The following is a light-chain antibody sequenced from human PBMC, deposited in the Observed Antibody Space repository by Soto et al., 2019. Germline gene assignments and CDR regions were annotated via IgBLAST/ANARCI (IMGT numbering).Light chain of an antibody. Sequence: QSVLTQPASVSGSPGQSITISCTGTSSDVGGYNYVSWYQQHPGQAPKLMIYDVSNRPSGVSNRFSGSRSGNTSSLTISGLQTEDEADYDCSSYTSSSTLYVFGTGTKLTVL. CDR2: DVS. CDR1: SSDVGGYNY. J-gene: IGLJ1*01. CDR3: SSYTSSSTLYV. V-gene: IGLV2-14*01.